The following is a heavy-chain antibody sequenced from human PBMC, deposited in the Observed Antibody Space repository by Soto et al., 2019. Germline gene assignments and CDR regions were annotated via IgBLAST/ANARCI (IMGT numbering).Heavy chain of an antibody. CDR1: GYTFLKYG. Sequence: QVQLVQSGPEVKKPGASVKAACKASGYTFLKYGINWVRQAPGQGLEWMGGIQTDNDHASFAQKFEGRVTMTTDTSTRTVYMELRDLSSDDTAVYYCAKDLGSGYRFDYWGQGTPVTVSS. J-gene: IGHJ4*02. CDR3: AKDLGSGYRFDY. CDR2: IQTDNDHA. V-gene: IGHV1-18*01. D-gene: IGHD3-9*01.